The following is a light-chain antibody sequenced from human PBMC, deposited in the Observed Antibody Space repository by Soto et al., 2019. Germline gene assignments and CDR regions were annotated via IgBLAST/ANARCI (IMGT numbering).Light chain of an antibody. J-gene: IGKJ1*01. CDR3: HQCGTSPRT. CDR2: DAS. Sequence: EIVLTQSPDTLSLSPGERVTLSCRASQSVKNNYVAWYQQKPGQAPRLLIYDASNRATGVPDRFSGSGSGTDFTLTISRLEPEDFAVYYCHQCGTSPRTFGQGTKVEFK. CDR1: QSVKNNY. V-gene: IGKV3-20*01.